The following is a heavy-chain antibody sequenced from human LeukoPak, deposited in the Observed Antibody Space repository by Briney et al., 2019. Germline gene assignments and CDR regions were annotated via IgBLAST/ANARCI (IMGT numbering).Heavy chain of an antibody. D-gene: IGHD3-10*01. J-gene: IGHJ4*02. CDR3: ARDHYKVTRPLETMVRGVNTSSPADY. CDR1: GFTFSSYW. Sequence: GGSLRLSCAASGFTFSSYWMSWVRQAPGKGLEWVANIKQDGSEKYYVDSVRGRFTISRDNAKNSLYLQMNSLRAEDTAVYYCARDHYKVTRPLETMVRGVNTSSPADYWGQGTQVTVSS. CDR2: IKQDGSEK. V-gene: IGHV3-7*01.